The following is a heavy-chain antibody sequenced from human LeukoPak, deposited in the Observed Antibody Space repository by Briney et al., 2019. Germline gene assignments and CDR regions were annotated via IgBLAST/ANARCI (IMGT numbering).Heavy chain of an antibody. Sequence: LSLTCTVSGGSISSGGYYWSWVRQAPGKGLEWVSGISGSGDNTYYADSVKGRFTISRDNSKNTLYVQVNSLGTEDTAAYYCAKGSYYDSSGSFYFDYWGQGTLVTVSS. CDR1: GGSISSGGYY. J-gene: IGHJ4*02. CDR3: AKGSYYDSSGSFYFDY. CDR2: ISGSGDNT. D-gene: IGHD3-22*01. V-gene: IGHV3-23*01.